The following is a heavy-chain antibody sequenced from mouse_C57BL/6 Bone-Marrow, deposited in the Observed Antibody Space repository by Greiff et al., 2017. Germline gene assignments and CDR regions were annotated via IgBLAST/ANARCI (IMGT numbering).Heavy chain of an antibody. J-gene: IGHJ1*03. V-gene: IGHV1-64*01. CDR3: ARVLARDFDV. CDR1: GYTFTSYW. Sequence: QVQLQQPGAELVKPGASVKLSCKASGYTFTSYWMHWVKQRPGQGLEWIGMIHPNSGSTNYNEKFKSKATLTVDKSSSTAYMQLSSLTAEDSAVYYCARVLARDFDVWGTGTTVTVSS. CDR2: IHPNSGST.